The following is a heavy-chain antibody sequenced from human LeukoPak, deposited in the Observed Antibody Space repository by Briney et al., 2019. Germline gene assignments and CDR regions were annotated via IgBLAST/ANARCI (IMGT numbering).Heavy chain of an antibody. V-gene: IGHV3-48*04. J-gene: IGHJ4*02. D-gene: IGHD3-3*01. Sequence: GGSLRLSCAASGLTFSSYSMNWVRQAPGKGLEWLSYISSSGSTTYYADSVKGRFTISRDNAKNSLHLQMNSLRVEDTAVYYCARGYDVSDYWGQGTLVTVSS. CDR3: ARGYDVSDY. CDR2: ISSSGSTT. CDR1: GLTFSSYS.